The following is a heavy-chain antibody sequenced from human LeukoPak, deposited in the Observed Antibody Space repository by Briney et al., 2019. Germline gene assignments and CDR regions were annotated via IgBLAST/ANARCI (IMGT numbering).Heavy chain of an antibody. V-gene: IGHV3-30-3*01. CDR1: GFTFSSYA. Sequence: GGSLRLSCAASGFTFSSYAMHWVRQAPGKGLEWVAVISYDGSNKYYADSVKGRFTISRVNSKNTLYLQMNSLRAEDTAVYYCARDPRLGPIWYFDYWGQGTLVTVSS. CDR3: ARDPRLGPIWYFDY. CDR2: ISYDGSNK. J-gene: IGHJ4*02. D-gene: IGHD6-19*01.